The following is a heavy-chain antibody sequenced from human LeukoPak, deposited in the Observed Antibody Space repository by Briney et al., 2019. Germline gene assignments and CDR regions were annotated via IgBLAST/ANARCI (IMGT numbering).Heavy chain of an antibody. D-gene: IGHD6-13*01. Sequence: GESLKISCKGSGYSFTSYWIGWVRQMPGKGLGWMGITYRGDSDTRYSPSFQGQVTISADKSISTAYLQWSSLKASDTAMYYCARPAGSSSQPPEGAFDIWGQGTMVTVSS. V-gene: IGHV5-51*01. CDR1: GYSFTSYW. J-gene: IGHJ3*02. CDR2: TYRGDSDT. CDR3: ARPAGSSSQPPEGAFDI.